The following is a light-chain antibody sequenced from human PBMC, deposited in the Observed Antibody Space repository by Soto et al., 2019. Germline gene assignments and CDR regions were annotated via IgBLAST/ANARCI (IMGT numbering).Light chain of an antibody. Sequence: QSVLTQPPSVSGAPGQRVTISCTGSNSNTGAGYDVHWYQQFPGRAPKLLIFGNYERPSGVPDRFSGSKSGASASLAISGLQTEDEADYYCQSYDTSLNDWVFGGGTKLTVL. J-gene: IGLJ3*02. CDR3: QSYDTSLNDWV. CDR1: NSNTGAGYD. V-gene: IGLV1-40*01. CDR2: GNY.